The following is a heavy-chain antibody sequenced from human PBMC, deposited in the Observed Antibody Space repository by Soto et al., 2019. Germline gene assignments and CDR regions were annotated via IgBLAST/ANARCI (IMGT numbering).Heavy chain of an antibody. CDR3: GRDYYYDRSGYSPLDY. D-gene: IGHD3-22*01. V-gene: IGHV3-21*04. Sequence: GGSLRLSCAASGFTFSSYSMNWVRQAPGKGLEWVSSISGSGSYISYADSVKGRFTISRDNAKNSLDLQMNSLRAEDTAVYYCGRDYYYDRSGYSPLDYWGQGTLVTVSS. CDR1: GFTFSSYS. J-gene: IGHJ4*02. CDR2: ISGSGSYI.